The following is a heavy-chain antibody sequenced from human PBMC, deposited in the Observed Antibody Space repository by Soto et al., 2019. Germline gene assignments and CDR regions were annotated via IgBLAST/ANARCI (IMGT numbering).Heavy chain of an antibody. CDR2: ISSSGGST. CDR1: GFTFSGYA. CDR3: MRPAPRGRHYFYFGMDV. V-gene: IGHV3-23*01. Sequence: GGSLRLCCAASGFTFSGYAMSWVRQAPGKGLEWVSGISSSGGSTYYADSVKGRFTISRDNSKNTLFLRMNRPRVEDTAVYYCMRPAPRGRHYFYFGMDVWGQGTTVTVSS. D-gene: IGHD3-10*01. J-gene: IGHJ6*02.